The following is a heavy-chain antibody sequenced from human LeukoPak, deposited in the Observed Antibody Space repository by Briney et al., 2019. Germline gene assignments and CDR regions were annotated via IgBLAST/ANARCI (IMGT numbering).Heavy chain of an antibody. CDR2: ISDIGTTQ. CDR3: ARDRSKVTAYDDALDI. D-gene: IGHD2-21*02. V-gene: IGHV3-48*03. Sequence: GGSLRLSCAASGFTFSSYELNWVRQAPGKGLEWVSYISDIGTTQHYADTVKGRFTISRDNAKNSLYLQMNSLTAEDTAVYYCARDRSKVTAYDDALDIWGQGTMVIVSS. J-gene: IGHJ3*02. CDR1: GFTFSSYE.